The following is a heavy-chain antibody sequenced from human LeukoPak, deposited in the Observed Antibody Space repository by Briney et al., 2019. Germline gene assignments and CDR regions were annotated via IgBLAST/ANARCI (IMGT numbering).Heavy chain of an antibody. Sequence: GESLKISCKASGYSFASYWIGWVRQLSGKGLEWTGIIHPGDASTRYSPSFQGQVTISVDKSISTAYLQWSALKASDTAMYYCARHRNWGFDYWDRGTLVTVSS. D-gene: IGHD7-27*01. CDR3: ARHRNWGFDY. V-gene: IGHV5-51*01. CDR1: GYSFASYW. J-gene: IGHJ4*02. CDR2: IHPGDAST.